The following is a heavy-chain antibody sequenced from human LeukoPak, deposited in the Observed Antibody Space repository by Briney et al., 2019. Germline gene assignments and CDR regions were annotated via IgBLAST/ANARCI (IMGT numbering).Heavy chain of an antibody. CDR3: ARDRRGPFGVATPSLYYMDV. Sequence: GASVKVSCKASGYTFTSYGISWVRQAPGQGLEGMGLISAYNGNTNYAQKLQGRVTIATDTSTSTAYMELRSLRSDDTAVYYCARDRRGPFGVATPSLYYMDVWGKGTTVTVSS. CDR1: GYTFTSYG. CDR2: ISAYNGNT. D-gene: IGHD3-3*01. J-gene: IGHJ6*03. V-gene: IGHV1-18*01.